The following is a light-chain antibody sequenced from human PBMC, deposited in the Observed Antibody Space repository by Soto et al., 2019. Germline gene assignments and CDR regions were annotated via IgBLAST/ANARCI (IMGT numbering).Light chain of an antibody. CDR1: QSVSSN. CDR2: GAS. Sequence: EIVMTQSPATLSVSPGERATLSCRASQSVSSNLAWYQQKPGQAPRLLIYGASPRATGIPARFSGSGSGTDVTLAISSLQSEDFVVYYCQQYNNWPPWTFGHGNKVEIK. CDR3: QQYNNWPPWT. V-gene: IGKV3-15*01. J-gene: IGKJ1*01.